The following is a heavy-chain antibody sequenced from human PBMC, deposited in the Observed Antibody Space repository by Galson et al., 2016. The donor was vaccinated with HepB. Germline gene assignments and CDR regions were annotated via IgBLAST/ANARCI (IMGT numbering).Heavy chain of an antibody. V-gene: IGHV3-64D*06. J-gene: IGHJ4*02. CDR3: VKGTSIASRRLDS. CDR1: GFTFRTYG. Sequence: SLRLSCADSGFTFRTYGMYWVRQAPGKGLEGVSSISGNGGSTFYADSVKGRFTISRDNSKNTLYLQMSSLRTEDAAVYYCVKGTSIASRRLDSWGQGTLVTVSS. D-gene: IGHD6-6*01. CDR2: ISGNGGST.